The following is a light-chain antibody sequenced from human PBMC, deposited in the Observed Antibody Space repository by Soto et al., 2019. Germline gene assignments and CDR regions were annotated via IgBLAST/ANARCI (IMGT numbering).Light chain of an antibody. V-gene: IGLV2-14*01. CDR2: EVS. CDR3: SSYITTSTRV. Sequence: QSVLTQPASVSGSPGESIAISCTGTSSYVGGYNYVSWYQQHPGRAPKLLIYEVSNRPSGVSNRFSGSKSGNTASLTISGLQAEDEADYYCSSYITTSTRVFGTGTKVTAL. J-gene: IGLJ1*01. CDR1: SSYVGGYNY.